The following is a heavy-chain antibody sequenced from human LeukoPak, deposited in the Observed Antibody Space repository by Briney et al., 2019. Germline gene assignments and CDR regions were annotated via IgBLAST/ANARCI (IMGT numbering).Heavy chain of an antibody. CDR3: ARDGRAYCGGDCYHAFDY. CDR2: IPYSGNNK. Sequence: GGSLRLSCAASGFNFNTHMHWVRQAPGKGLEWVATIPYSGNNKYYADSVKGRFTISRDNAKNTLYLQMNSLRAEDTAVYYCARDGRAYCGGDCYHAFDYWGQGTLVTVSS. D-gene: IGHD2-21*02. V-gene: IGHV3-30-3*01. CDR1: GFNFNTH. J-gene: IGHJ4*02.